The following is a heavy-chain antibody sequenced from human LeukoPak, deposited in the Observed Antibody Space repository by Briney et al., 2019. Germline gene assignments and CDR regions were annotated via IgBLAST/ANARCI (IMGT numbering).Heavy chain of an antibody. V-gene: IGHV3-30*18. J-gene: IGHJ5*02. Sequence: PGGSLRLSCSASGFTFSSYGTHWVRQAPGKGLEWVAVISYDGSNKYYADSVKGRFTISRDNSKNTLYLQMNSLRAEDTAVYYCAKAPRSDYYDSEATLDWFDPWGQGTLVTVSS. CDR3: AKAPRSDYYDSEATLDWFDP. CDR2: ISYDGSNK. CDR1: GFTFSSYG. D-gene: IGHD3-22*01.